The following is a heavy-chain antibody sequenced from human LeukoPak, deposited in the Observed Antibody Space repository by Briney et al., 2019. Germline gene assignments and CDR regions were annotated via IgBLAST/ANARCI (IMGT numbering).Heavy chain of an antibody. CDR3: AKTDYYDSSGYSYAFDI. Sequence: PGGSLRLSCAASGFTFSGAWMCWVRQAPGKGLEWVGRIKSKTRGGTIDYAAPVKGRFTISRDNSKNTLYLQMNSLRAEDTAVYYCAKTDYYDSSGYSYAFDIWGQGTMVTVSS. D-gene: IGHD3-22*01. J-gene: IGHJ3*02. V-gene: IGHV3-15*01. CDR2: IKSKTRGGTI. CDR1: GFTFSGAW.